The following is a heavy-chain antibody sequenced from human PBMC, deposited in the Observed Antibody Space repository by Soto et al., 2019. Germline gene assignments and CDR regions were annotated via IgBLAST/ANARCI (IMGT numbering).Heavy chain of an antibody. Sequence: QVQLQESGPGLVKPSGTLSLTCAVSGGSISSSNWWSWVRQPPGKGLEWIGEIYHSGSTNYNPSLKSRVTISVDKSTNQFSLRLSAVPAAATAGYYCARVRGGYYYAMDVWGQGTTVTVSS. J-gene: IGHJ6*02. CDR3: ARVRGGYYYAMDV. CDR2: IYHSGST. D-gene: IGHD3-10*01. V-gene: IGHV4-4*02. CDR1: GGSISSSNW.